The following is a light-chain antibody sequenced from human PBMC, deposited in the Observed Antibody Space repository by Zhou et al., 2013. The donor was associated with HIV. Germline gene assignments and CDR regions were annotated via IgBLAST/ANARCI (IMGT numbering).Light chain of an antibody. CDR3: QQRSNWPLT. J-gene: IGKJ3*01. CDR1: QSVSSY. Sequence: ETLLTQSPGTLSLSPGEGATLSCRASQSVSSYLAWYQQKPGQAPRLLIYDASNRATGIPARFSGSGSGTDFTLTISSLEPEDFAVYYCQQRSNWPLTFGPGTKVDIK. CDR2: DAS. V-gene: IGKV3-11*01.